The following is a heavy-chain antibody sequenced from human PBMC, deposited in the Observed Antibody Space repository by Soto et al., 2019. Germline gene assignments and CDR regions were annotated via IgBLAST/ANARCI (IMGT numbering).Heavy chain of an antibody. CDR1: GFTFNDFA. V-gene: IGHV3-9*01. J-gene: IGHJ6*02. Sequence: PGGSLRLSCVVSGFTFNDFAMHWVRQAPGKGLEWVSGIPWNSGTLDYADSVRGRFSISRDNAKNSLYLQMNSLRVEDTALYYCARHRGYHYYGMDVWGQGTTVTVSS. CDR3: ARHRGYHYYGMDV. CDR2: IPWNSGTL.